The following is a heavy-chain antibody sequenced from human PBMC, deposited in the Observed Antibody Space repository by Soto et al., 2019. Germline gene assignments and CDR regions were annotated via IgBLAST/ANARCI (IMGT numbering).Heavy chain of an antibody. J-gene: IGHJ4*02. V-gene: IGHV4-59*01. D-gene: IGHD6-13*01. CDR1: GGSISSYY. CDR3: ASWAAGPRNSGY. CDR2: IYYSGST. Sequence: SSETLSLTCTVSGGSISSYYWSWIRQPPGKGLEWIGYIYYSGSTNYNPSLKSRVTISVDTSKNQFSLKLSSVTAADPAVYYCASWAAGPRNSGYWGQGTLVTVSS.